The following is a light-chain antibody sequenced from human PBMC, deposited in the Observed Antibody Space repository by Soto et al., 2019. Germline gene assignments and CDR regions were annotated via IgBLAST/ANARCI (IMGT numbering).Light chain of an antibody. Sequence: QSVLTQPPSVSAAPGQKVTISCSGTSPNIGNNYVSWYQQLPGTAPKLLIYDNDKRPSGIPDRFSGSKSGTSATLGITGLQTGDEADYYCATWDRSLSTVVSGGGTKVTVL. CDR2: DND. CDR3: ATWDRSLSTVV. V-gene: IGLV1-51*01. J-gene: IGLJ2*01. CDR1: SPNIGNNY.